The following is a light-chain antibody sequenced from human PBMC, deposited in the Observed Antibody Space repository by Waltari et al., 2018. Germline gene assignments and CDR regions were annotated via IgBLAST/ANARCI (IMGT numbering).Light chain of an antibody. CDR1: RNLLYSPNNKDF. V-gene: IGKV4-1*01. Sequence: DIVMTQSPDSLVVALGDRDTINCKSSRNLLYSPNNKDFLAWYQQKPGQPPKLLIYWASTRESGVPDRFTGSGSGTDFSLTISSLQAEDVAVYYCQQYYDTPYTFGQGPSWRSN. CDR3: QQYYDTPYT. CDR2: WAS. J-gene: IGKJ2*01.